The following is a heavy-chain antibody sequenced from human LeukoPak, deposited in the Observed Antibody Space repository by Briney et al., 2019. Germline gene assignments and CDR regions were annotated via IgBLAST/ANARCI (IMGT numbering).Heavy chain of an antibody. D-gene: IGHD3-22*01. CDR1: GFTVSRHF. J-gene: IGHJ3*02. CDR3: ARAPYDSSGFYGAFASDI. Sequence: PGGSLRLSCAASGFTVSRHFMNWVRQAPGKGLEWVSVIYSGGSTYYADSVKGRFTISRDNSKNTLYLHMNSLRAEDTAVYYCARAPYDSSGFYGAFASDIWGQGTVVTVSS. V-gene: IGHV3-53*01. CDR2: IYSGGST.